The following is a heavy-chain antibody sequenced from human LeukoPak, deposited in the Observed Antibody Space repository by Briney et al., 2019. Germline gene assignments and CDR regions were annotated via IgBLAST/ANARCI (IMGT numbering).Heavy chain of an antibody. D-gene: IGHD2-15*01. V-gene: IGHV3-7*03. CDR3: AKSSLVTPYDY. Sequence: GGSLRLSCAASGFSLSSYWMTWVRQAPGKGLEWVANIKQDGSEKNYVDSVKGRFTISRDNAKNSLYLQMNSLRAEDTAVYYCAKSSLVTPYDYWGQGTLVSVSS. CDR1: GFSLSSYW. CDR2: IKQDGSEK. J-gene: IGHJ4*02.